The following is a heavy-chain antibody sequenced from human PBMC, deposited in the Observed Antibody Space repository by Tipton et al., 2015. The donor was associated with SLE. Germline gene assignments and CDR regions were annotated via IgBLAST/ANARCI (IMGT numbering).Heavy chain of an antibody. CDR1: DYSISSGYY. D-gene: IGHD2-2*01. Sequence: LRLSCTVSDYSISSGYYWGWIRQPPGKGLEWIGDIYPGGSSYYNPSLKSRINISIDTSKNQFSLRLGSVTAADTALYYCTRGSNFDIWGQGTMVIVSS. V-gene: IGHV4-38-2*02. J-gene: IGHJ3*02. CDR3: TRGSNFDI. CDR2: IYPGGSS.